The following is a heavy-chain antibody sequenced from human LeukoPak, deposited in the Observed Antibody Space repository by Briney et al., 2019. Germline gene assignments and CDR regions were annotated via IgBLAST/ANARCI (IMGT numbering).Heavy chain of an antibody. V-gene: IGHV3-7*01. J-gene: IGHJ4*02. CDR2: IKRDGSEQ. CDR3: ARDRRKRLDY. Sequence: PGGSLRLSCAASGFNFNNYWMNWIRQAPGKGLEWVASIKRDGSEQRYVDSVEGRFTISRDNSKNTLYLQMNSLRAEDTAVYYCARDRRKRLDYWGQGTLVTVSS. CDR1: GFNFNNYW.